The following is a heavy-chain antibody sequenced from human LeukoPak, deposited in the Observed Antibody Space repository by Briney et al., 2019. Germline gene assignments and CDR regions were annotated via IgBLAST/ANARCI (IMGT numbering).Heavy chain of an antibody. J-gene: IGHJ4*02. CDR3: AKARFIVSSLGGFDY. CDR1: GFTFDDYA. Sequence: GGSLRLSCAASGFTFDDYAMHWVRQAPGKGLEGVSLISWDGGSTYYADSVKGRFTISRDNSKNSLYLQMNSLRAEDTALYYCAKARFIVSSLGGFDYWGQGTLVTVSS. V-gene: IGHV3-43D*03. D-gene: IGHD6-13*01. CDR2: ISWDGGST.